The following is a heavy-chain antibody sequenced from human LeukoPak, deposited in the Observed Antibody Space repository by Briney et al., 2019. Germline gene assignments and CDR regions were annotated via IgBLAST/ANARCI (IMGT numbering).Heavy chain of an antibody. V-gene: IGHV3-30*03. J-gene: IGHJ3*02. CDR2: ISYDGSNK. CDR3: ARFRGDSYAFDI. Sequence: GRSLRLSCAASGFTFSSYGMHWVRQAPGKGLEWVAVISYDGSNKYYADSVKGRFTISRDNSKNTLYLQMNSLRAEDTAVYYCARFRGDSYAFDIWGQGTMVTVSS. CDR1: GFTFSSYG. D-gene: IGHD2-21*02.